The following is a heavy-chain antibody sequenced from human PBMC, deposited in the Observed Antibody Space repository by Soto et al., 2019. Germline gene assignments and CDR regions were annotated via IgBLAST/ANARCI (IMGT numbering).Heavy chain of an antibody. J-gene: IGHJ5*02. CDR2: INHSGST. D-gene: IGHD2-2*01. CDR3: ARGQYGFDP. V-gene: IGHV4-34*01. Sequence: PSETLSLTCAVYGGSFSGYYWSWIRQPPGKGLEWIGEINHSGSTNYNPSLKSRVTISVDTSKNQFSLKLSSVTAADTAVYYCARGQYGFDPWGQGTLVTVSS. CDR1: GGSFSGYY.